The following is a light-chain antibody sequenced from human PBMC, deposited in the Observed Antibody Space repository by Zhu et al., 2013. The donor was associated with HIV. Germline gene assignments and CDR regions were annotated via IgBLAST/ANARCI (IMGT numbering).Light chain of an antibody. Sequence: EIVMTQSPATLSVSPGERATLSCRASQSISSNLAWYQQKHGQAPRLLIYGASTRATGISVRFSGSGSGTEFTLTISSLQSEDFAVYYCQQYNNWPPWTFGQGTKVEIK. CDR1: QSISSN. J-gene: IGKJ1*01. CDR2: GAS. CDR3: QQYNNWPPWT. V-gene: IGKV3-15*01.